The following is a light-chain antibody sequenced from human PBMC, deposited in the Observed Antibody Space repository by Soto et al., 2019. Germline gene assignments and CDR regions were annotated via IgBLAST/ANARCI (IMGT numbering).Light chain of an antibody. CDR3: QQYIRWPLT. CDR1: QSVSSN. CDR2: GAS. J-gene: IGKJ4*01. Sequence: EIMMTQSPATLSVSPGERTTLSCRASQSVSSNLAWYLQKPGQAPSLLIYGASTRATGTPARFIGSGSGTEFTLTISSLQSEDFAVYYCQQYIRWPLTFGVGTKVDIK. V-gene: IGKV3-15*01.